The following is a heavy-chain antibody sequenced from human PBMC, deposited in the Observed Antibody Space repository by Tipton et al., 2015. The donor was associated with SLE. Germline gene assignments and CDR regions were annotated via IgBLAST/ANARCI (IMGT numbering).Heavy chain of an antibody. D-gene: IGHD1-26*01. CDR2: ISSDVTNT. CDR1: GFTFSYYW. CDR3: ARGASGSYDAFDI. Sequence: SLRLSCAASGFTFSYYWMHWVRQSPGKGLVWVSRISSDVTNTIYADSVKGRFTISRDNAKNTLYLQMNSLRAEDTAVYYCARGASGSYDAFDIWGQGTMVTVSS. V-gene: IGHV3-74*01. J-gene: IGHJ3*02.